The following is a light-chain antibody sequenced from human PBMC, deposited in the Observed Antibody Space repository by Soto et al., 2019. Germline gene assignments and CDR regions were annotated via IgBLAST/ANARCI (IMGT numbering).Light chain of an antibody. CDR3: QQLNGYVALT. V-gene: IGKV1-9*01. CDR1: QGISSY. Sequence: IQLTQSPSSLSASVGDRVTITCRASQGISSYLAWYQQKPGKAPKLLIYDASTLQSGVPSRFSGSRSGTEFTLTISSLQPEDFATYYCQQLNGYVALTFGGGTKVDIK. CDR2: DAS. J-gene: IGKJ4*01.